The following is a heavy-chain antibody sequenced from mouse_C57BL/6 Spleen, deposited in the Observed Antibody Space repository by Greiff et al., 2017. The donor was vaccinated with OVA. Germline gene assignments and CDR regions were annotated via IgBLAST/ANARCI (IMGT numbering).Heavy chain of an antibody. CDR1: GYTFTSYW. Sequence: QVQLQQPGAELVKPGASVKLSCKASGYTFTSYWMHWVKQRPGQGLEWIGMIHPNSGSTNYNEKFKSKATLTVDKSSSTAYMQLSSLTSEDSAVYSCAPYGSSYGGFDVWGTGTTVTVSS. J-gene: IGHJ1*03. CDR2: IHPNSGST. CDR3: APYGSSYGGFDV. D-gene: IGHD1-1*01. V-gene: IGHV1-64*01.